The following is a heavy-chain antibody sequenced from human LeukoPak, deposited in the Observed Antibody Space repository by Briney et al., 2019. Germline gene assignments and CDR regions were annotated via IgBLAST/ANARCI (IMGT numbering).Heavy chain of an antibody. CDR1: GSFFTNYL. CDR2: IDASDTYT. V-gene: IGHV5-10-1*01. D-gene: IGHD3-9*01. CDR3: AHGGYDIITGRYYFDY. Sequence: GAFLKTSCKGSGSFFTNYLISLVRPLAGKGVEWVGMIDASDTYTNYSPSFQGLITISADKSISTAYLHWSSLKASDTSMYYCAHGGYDIITGRYYFDYWGQGTLVTVSS. J-gene: IGHJ4*02.